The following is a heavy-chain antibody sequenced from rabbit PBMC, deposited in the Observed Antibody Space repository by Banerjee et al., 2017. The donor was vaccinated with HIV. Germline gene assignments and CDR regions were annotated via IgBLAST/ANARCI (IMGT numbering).Heavy chain of an antibody. CDR2: INAVTGKA. CDR1: GFSFSNKAV. Sequence: QEQLVESGGGLVKPEGSLKLSCTASGFSFSNKAVMCWVRQAPGKGLEWIACINAVTGKAVYASWAKGRFTFSKTSSTTVTLQMTSLTAADTATYFCARGKAGGGDGCDLWGQGTLVTVS. J-gene: IGHJ3*01. CDR3: ARGKAGGGDGCDL. D-gene: IGHD2-1*01. V-gene: IGHV1S45*01.